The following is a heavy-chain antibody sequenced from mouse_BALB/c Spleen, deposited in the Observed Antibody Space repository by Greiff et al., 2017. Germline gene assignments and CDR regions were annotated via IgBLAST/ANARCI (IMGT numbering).Heavy chain of an antibody. V-gene: IGHV8-11*01. CDR1: GFSLSTYGIG. CDR3: ARSRGNWAWFAY. Sequence: KESGPGILQPSQTLSLTCSFSGFSLSTYGIGVGWIRQPSGKGLEWLAHIWWNDNKYYNTALKSRLTISKDTSNNQVFLKIASVDTADTATYYCARSRGNWAWFAYWGQGTLVTVSA. D-gene: IGHD4-1*01. J-gene: IGHJ3*01. CDR2: IWWNDNK.